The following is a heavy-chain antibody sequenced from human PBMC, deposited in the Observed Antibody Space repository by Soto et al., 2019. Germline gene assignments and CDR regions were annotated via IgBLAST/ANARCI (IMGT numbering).Heavy chain of an antibody. J-gene: IGHJ6*03. D-gene: IGHD4-17*01. Sequence: EVQLVESGGGLVQPGRSLRLSCAASGFTFDDYAMHWVRQAPGKGLEWVSGISWNGGSIGYADSVKGRFTISRDNAKNSLYLQMNSLRAEDTALYYCAKAPLGDYADYYMDVWGKGTTVTVSS. V-gene: IGHV3-9*01. CDR3: AKAPLGDYADYYMDV. CDR2: ISWNGGSI. CDR1: GFTFDDYA.